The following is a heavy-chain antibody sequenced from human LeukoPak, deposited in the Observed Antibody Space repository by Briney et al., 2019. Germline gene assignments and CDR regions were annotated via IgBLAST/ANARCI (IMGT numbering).Heavy chain of an antibody. Sequence: GGSLRLSCAASGFSFSNYAMSWVRQAPGKGLDWVSAISGSGGSTYYADSVKGRFTISRDNSKNTLYLQMNSLRAEDTAVYYCAKDYCSTTSCNMDVWGKGTTVTVSS. J-gene: IGHJ6*03. CDR1: GFSFSNYA. D-gene: IGHD2-2*01. V-gene: IGHV3-23*01. CDR3: AKDYCSTTSCNMDV. CDR2: ISGSGGST.